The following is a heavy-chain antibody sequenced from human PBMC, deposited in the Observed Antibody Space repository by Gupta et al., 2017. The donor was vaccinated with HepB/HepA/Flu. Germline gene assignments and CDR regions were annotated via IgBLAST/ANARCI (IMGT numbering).Heavy chain of an antibody. V-gene: IGHV1-8*01. CDR3: ARGRRLSLFRVRGYSYVFDY. Sequence: QVQLVQSGAEVKKPGASVKVSCKASGYTFTSYDINWVRQATGQGLEWMGWMNPNSGNTGYAQKFQGRVTMTRNTSISTAYMELSSLRSEDTAVYYCARGRRLSLFRVRGYSYVFDYWGQGTLVTVSS. CDR2: MNPNSGNT. D-gene: IGHD5-18*01. CDR1: GYTFTSYD. J-gene: IGHJ4*02.